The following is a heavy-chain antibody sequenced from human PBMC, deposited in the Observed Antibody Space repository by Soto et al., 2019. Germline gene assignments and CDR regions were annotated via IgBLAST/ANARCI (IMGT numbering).Heavy chain of an antibody. CDR2: IKQDGSGK. CDR1: GFTFSNYW. Sequence: EVQLVESGGGLVQPGGSLRLSCAASGFTFSNYWMRWVRQAPGKGLEWVANIKQDGSGKYYVDSAKGRFTISRDNAKNSLYLQLNSLRDEDTAVYYCTGGGYWGQGTLVTVSS. V-gene: IGHV3-7*04. CDR3: TGGGY. J-gene: IGHJ4*02.